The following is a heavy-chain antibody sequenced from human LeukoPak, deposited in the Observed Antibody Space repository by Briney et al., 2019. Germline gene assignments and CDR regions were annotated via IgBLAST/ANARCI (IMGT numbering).Heavy chain of an antibody. D-gene: IGHD1-26*01. J-gene: IGHJ3*02. CDR3: ARIGAATYAFDI. CDR2: ISYDGNNK. V-gene: IGHV3-30*04. CDR1: GFTFSNYA. Sequence: PGRSLRLSCAASGFTFSNYAVHWVRQAPGKGLEWVGVISYDGNNKYYADSVKGRFTISRDNSKNTLYLQMNSLRAEDTAVYYCARIGAATYAFDIWGQGTMVTVSS.